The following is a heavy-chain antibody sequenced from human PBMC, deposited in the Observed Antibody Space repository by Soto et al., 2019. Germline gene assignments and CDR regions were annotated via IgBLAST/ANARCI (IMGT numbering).Heavy chain of an antibody. CDR3: AKDLGDFWSGYQLYAIFDY. V-gene: IGHV3-23*01. J-gene: IGHJ4*02. Sequence: SGGSLRLSCAASGFTFSSYAMSWVRQAPGKGLEWVSAISGSGGSTYYADSVKGRFTISRDNSKNTLYLQMNSLRAEDTAVYYCAKDLGDFWSGYQLYAIFDYWGQGTLVTVSS. CDR2: ISGSGGST. CDR1: GFTFSSYA. D-gene: IGHD3-3*01.